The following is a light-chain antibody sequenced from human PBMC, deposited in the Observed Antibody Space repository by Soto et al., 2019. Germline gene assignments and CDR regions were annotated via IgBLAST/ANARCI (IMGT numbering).Light chain of an antibody. CDR1: QSVSSH. CDR2: DTS. V-gene: IGKV3-11*01. J-gene: IGKJ2*01. Sequence: EIVLTRSPVTLSLSPGERATLSCRASQSVSSHLAWYQQRPGQAPRLLIYDTSNRATGIPARFSGSGSGTDFSLTISSLEPEDFAVYYCQQRGNWPRTFGQGTKLEIK. CDR3: QQRGNWPRT.